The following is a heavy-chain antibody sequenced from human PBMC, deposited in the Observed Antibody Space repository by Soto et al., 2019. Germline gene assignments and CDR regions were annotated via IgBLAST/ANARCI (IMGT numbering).Heavy chain of an antibody. Sequence: PGESLKISCKASGYRFTTYWIGWVRQMPGKGLEWMGIINPGDSDTRYSPSFQGHVIISADRSISTAYLQWSSLEASDTAMYYCAREGVVYSDHDPTYYCMDVWGQGTTVTVSS. CDR2: INPGDSDT. D-gene: IGHD4-17*01. J-gene: IGHJ6*02. V-gene: IGHV5-51*01. CDR1: GYRFTTYW. CDR3: AREGVVYSDHDPTYYCMDV.